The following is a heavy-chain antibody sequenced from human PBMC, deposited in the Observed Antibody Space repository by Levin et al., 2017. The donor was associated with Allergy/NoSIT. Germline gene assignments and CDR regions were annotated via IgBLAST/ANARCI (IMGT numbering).Heavy chain of an antibody. CDR1: RFTFSSHA. CDR2: ITGSGDRT. V-gene: IGHV3-23*01. CDR3: GKYKIDSSATFDS. D-gene: IGHD3-22*01. J-gene: IGHJ4*02. Sequence: QAGGSLRLSCAASRFTFSSHAMGWVRQAPGKGLEWVSGITGSGDRTYHAESVEGRFTISRDNSKNTLYLQMNSLIAEDTAVYYCGKYKIDSSATFDSWGQGTLVTVSS.